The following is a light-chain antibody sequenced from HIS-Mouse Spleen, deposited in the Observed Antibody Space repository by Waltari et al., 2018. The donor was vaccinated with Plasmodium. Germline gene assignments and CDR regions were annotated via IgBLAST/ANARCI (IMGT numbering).Light chain of an antibody. V-gene: IGLV2-8*01. CDR2: EVS. J-gene: IGLJ2*01. CDR1: SSDVGGYNY. CDR3: SSYAGSNNLV. Sequence: QSALTQPPSASGSPGQSVTIPCTGTSSDVGGYNYVSWYQQHPGKAPKLMIYEVSKRPSGFPDRFAGSTSGNTASLTVSGLQAEDEADYSCSSYAGSNNLVFGGGTKLTVL.